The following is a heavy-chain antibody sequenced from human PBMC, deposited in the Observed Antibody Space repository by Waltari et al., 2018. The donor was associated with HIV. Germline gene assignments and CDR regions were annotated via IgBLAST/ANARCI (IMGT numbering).Heavy chain of an antibody. CDR3: ARDRAYYGSGSGIFDY. CDR2: IYTSGST. D-gene: IGHD3-10*01. CDR1: GGSISSGSYY. J-gene: IGHJ4*02. V-gene: IGHV4-61*02. Sequence: QVQLQESGPGLVKPSQTLSLTCTVSGGSISSGSYYWSWIRQPAGKGLEWIGRIYTSGSTNYNPSLKSRVTISVDTSKNQFSLKLSSVTAADTAVYYCARDRAYYGSGSGIFDYWGQGTLVTVSS.